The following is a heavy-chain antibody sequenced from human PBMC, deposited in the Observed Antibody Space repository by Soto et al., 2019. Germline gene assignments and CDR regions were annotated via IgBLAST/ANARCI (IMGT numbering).Heavy chain of an antibody. D-gene: IGHD1-26*01. Sequence: QVQLVQSGAEVKKPGASVKVSCKASGYTFTSYAMHWVRQAPGQRLEWMGWINAGNGNTKYSQKFQGRVTIIRDTSASTAYMERSSLRSEDTAVYYCARGASPLIDYWGQGTLVTVSS. CDR2: INAGNGNT. V-gene: IGHV1-3*01. CDR1: GYTFTSYA. J-gene: IGHJ4*02. CDR3: ARGASPLIDY.